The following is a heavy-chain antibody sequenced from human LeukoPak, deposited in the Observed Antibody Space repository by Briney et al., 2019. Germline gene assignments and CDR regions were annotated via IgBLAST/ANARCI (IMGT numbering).Heavy chain of an antibody. CDR1: GYTFTGYY. V-gene: IGHV1-2*02. D-gene: IGHD6-6*01. J-gene: IGHJ3*02. Sequence: ASVKVSCKASGYTFTGYYIHWVRQAPGQGLEWMGWIYPYSGDTNYAQNFQGRVTMTRDTSISTAYMELSSLKSDDTALYYCARDRNSGSSLDIWGQGTMLTVSS. CDR3: ARDRNSGSSLDI. CDR2: IYPYSGDT.